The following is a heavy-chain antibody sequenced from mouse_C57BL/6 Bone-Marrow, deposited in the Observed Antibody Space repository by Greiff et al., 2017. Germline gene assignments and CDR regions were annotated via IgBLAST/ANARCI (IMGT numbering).Heavy chain of an antibody. V-gene: IGHV5-17*02. CDR2: ISSGSSTI. CDR1: GFTFSSFG. Sequence: EVQRVESGGGLVQPGGSRKLSCAASGFTFSSFGMHWVRQAPEKGLEWVAYISSGSSTIYYADTVKGRITLARDNPKNTLFLQMTSLRSEDTAMYYCARRGYGSSYWYFDVWGAGTTVTVSA. J-gene: IGHJ1*01. D-gene: IGHD1-1*01. CDR3: ARRGYGSSYWYFDV.